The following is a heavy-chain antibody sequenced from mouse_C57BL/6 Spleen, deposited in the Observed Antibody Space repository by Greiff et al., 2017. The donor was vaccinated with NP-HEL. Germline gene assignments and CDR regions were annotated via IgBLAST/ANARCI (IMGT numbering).Heavy chain of an antibody. J-gene: IGHJ1*03. Sequence: EVMLVESGGGLVKPGGSLKLSCAASGFTFSDYGMHWVRQAPEKGLEWVAYISSGSSTIYYADTVKGRFTISRDNAKNTLFLQMTSLRSEDTAMYYCARTGNYEWYFDVWGTRTTVTVSS. V-gene: IGHV5-17*01. CDR1: GFTFSDYG. CDR2: ISSGSSTI. D-gene: IGHD2-1*01. CDR3: ARTGNYEWYFDV.